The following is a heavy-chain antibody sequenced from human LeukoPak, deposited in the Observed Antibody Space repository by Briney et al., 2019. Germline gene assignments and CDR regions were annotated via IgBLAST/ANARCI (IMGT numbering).Heavy chain of an antibody. Sequence: SETLSLTCTVSGGSISSSSYYWGWIRQPPGKGLEWIGSIYYSGSTYYNPSLKSRVTISVDTSKNQFSLKLSSATAADTAVYYCARDRRVGGYSYGYYFDYWGQGTLVTVSS. CDR1: GGSISSSSYY. CDR2: IYYSGST. D-gene: IGHD5-18*01. J-gene: IGHJ4*02. V-gene: IGHV4-39*07. CDR3: ARDRRVGGYSYGYYFDY.